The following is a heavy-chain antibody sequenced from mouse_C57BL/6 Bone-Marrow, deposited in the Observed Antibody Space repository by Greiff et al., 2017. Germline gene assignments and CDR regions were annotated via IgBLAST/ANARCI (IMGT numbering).Heavy chain of an antibody. D-gene: IGHD2-12*01. CDR2: IYPGGGYT. Sequence: QVQLQQSGAELVRPGTSVKMSCKASGYTFTNYWIGWAKQRPGHGLEWIGDIYPGGGYTNYNEKFKGKATLTADKSSSTAYMQFSSLTSEDSAIYYCARLYPNCFDYWGQGTTLTVSS. CDR3: ARLYPNCFDY. V-gene: IGHV1-63*01. CDR1: GYTFTNYW. J-gene: IGHJ2*01.